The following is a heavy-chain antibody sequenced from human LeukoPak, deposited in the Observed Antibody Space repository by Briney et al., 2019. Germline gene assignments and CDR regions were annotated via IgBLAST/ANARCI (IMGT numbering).Heavy chain of an antibody. CDR3: AKGVVVTANGTWFDP. CDR2: ISWNSGSI. D-gene: IGHD2-21*02. Sequence: GGSLRFSGAASGFTCDDYAMHWVRKAPGKGLKGVSGISWNSGSIGYAESVKGRFTISRDNAKNSLYLQMNSLRAEDTALYYCAKGVVVTANGTWFDPWGQGTLVTVSS. V-gene: IGHV3-9*01. J-gene: IGHJ5*02. CDR1: GFTCDDYA.